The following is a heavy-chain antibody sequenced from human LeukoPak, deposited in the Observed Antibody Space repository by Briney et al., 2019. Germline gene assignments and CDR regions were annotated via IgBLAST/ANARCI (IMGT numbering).Heavy chain of an antibody. V-gene: IGHV3-23*01. J-gene: IGHJ3*02. Sequence: PGGSLRLSCAASGFTFSSYAMSWVRQAPGKGLEWVSAISGSGSSTYYADSVKGRFTISRDNSKNTLYLQMNSLRAEDTAVYYCAKGDYQGFDWLLTTPRRDAFDIWGQGTMVTVSS. CDR2: ISGSGSST. D-gene: IGHD3-9*01. CDR3: AKGDYQGFDWLLTTPRRDAFDI. CDR1: GFTFSSYA.